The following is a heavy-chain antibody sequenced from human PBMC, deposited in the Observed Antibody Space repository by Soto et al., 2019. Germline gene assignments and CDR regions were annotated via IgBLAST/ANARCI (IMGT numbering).Heavy chain of an antibody. D-gene: IGHD3-10*01. J-gene: IGHJ4*02. CDR3: ARGYGLLKPKDY. Sequence: QVQLVQSGAEVKKPGASVKVSCKASGYTFTTYYMHWVRQAPGQGLEWMGWINPNSGGKNYAQKFQGRVTMTRDTSISTAYMELSSLRPDDTAVYYCARGYGLLKPKDYWGQGTLVSVSS. CDR2: INPNSGGK. V-gene: IGHV1-2*02. CDR1: GYTFTTYY.